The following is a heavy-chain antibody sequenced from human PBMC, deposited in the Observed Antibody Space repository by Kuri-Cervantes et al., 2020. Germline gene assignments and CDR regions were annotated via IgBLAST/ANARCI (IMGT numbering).Heavy chain of an antibody. Sequence: GGSLRLSCAASGFTFSSYSMNWVRQAPGKGLEWVSYISSSSGTIYYADSVKGRFTISRDNSKNTLYLQMNSLRAEDTAVYYCARDPLVEVRGVIRGNWFDPWGQGTLVTVSS. CDR2: ISSSSGTI. V-gene: IGHV3-48*01. CDR1: GFTFSSYS. J-gene: IGHJ5*02. D-gene: IGHD3-10*01. CDR3: ARDPLVEVRGVIRGNWFDP.